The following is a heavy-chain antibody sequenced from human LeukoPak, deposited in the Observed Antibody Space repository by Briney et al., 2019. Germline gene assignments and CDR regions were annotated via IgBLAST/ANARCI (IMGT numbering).Heavy chain of an antibody. CDR3: ARDCSSISCSNDAFDI. D-gene: IGHD2-2*01. CDR1: GFTFSSYS. J-gene: IGHJ3*02. V-gene: IGHV3-21*01. Sequence: GGSLRLSCAASGFTFSSYSMNWVRQAPGKGLEWVSTISSSSSYIYYADSVKGRFTISRDNAKNSLYLQMNSLRAEDTAVYYCARDCSSISCSNDAFDIWGQGTMVTVSS. CDR2: ISSSSSYI.